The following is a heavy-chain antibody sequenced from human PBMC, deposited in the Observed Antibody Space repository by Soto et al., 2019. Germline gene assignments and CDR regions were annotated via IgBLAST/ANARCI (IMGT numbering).Heavy chain of an antibody. Sequence: GGSLRLSCAASGFTFSRYSMNGVRQAPGKGLEWVSSISSSSSYIYYADSVKGRFTISRDNAKNSLYLQMNSLRAEDTAVYYCAREWVVATDYYYGMDVWGQGTTVTVSS. CDR2: ISSSSSYI. D-gene: IGHD5-12*01. CDR3: AREWVVATDYYYGMDV. J-gene: IGHJ6*02. V-gene: IGHV3-21*01. CDR1: GFTFSRYS.